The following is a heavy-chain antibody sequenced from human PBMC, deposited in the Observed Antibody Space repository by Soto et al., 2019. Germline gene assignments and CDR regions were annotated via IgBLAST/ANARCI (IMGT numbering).Heavy chain of an antibody. CDR1: GYTFTNYG. V-gene: IGHV1-18*01. Sequence: ASVNVSCKASGYTFTNYGMTWVRQAPGQGLEWMGWISAYNGDTHYTQRLQGRVTMTTDTSTSTAYMELRSLRSDDTAVYYCARVRMPAAMHVGYYYSYLDVWGKGTTVTVSS. CDR3: ARVRMPAAMHVGYYYSYLDV. CDR2: ISAYNGDT. J-gene: IGHJ6*03. D-gene: IGHD2-2*01.